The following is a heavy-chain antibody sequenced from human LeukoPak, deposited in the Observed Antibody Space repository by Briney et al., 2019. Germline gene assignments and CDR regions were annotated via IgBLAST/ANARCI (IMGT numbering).Heavy chain of an antibody. CDR1: GGSISSGDYY. CDR2: IYYSGST. V-gene: IGHV4-30-4*01. J-gene: IGHJ3*02. Sequence: SQTLSLTCTVSGGSISSGDYYWSWIRQPPGKGLEWIEYIYYSGSTYYNPSLKSRVTISVDTSKNQFSLKLSSVTAADTAVYYCARETYYYGSGSHFPDAFDIWGQGTMVTVSS. D-gene: IGHD3-10*01. CDR3: ARETYYYGSGSHFPDAFDI.